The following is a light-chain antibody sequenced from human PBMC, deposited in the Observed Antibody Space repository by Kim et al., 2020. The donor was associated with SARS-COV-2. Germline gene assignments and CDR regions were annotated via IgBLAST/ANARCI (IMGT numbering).Light chain of an antibody. J-gene: IGLJ2*01. V-gene: IGLV3-1*01. CDR1: KLGNRF. Sequence: SYELTQPPSVSVSPGQTASISCSGDKLGNRFACWYQQKPGQPPVLVIYQDNKRPSGIPERFSGSNSGNTATLTISGTQAMDEADYYCQAWDSSTAVLGGG. CDR3: QAWDSSTAV. CDR2: QDN.